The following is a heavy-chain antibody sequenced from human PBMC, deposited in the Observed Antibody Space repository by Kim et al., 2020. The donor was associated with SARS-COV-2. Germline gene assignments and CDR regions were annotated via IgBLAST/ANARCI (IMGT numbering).Heavy chain of an antibody. J-gene: IGHJ6*01. Sequence: GGSLRLSCAASGFTFRDFAMSWVRQAPGKGLEWVSSITGSGRSTYYAASVKGRFTISSDNSKNTLHLQMNSLRVDDTAVYYCAKDGGGSDFNYYYGWDV. CDR3: AKDGGGSDFNYYYGWDV. CDR2: ITGSGRST. V-gene: IGHV3-23*01. D-gene: IGHD5-12*01. CDR1: GFTFRDFA.